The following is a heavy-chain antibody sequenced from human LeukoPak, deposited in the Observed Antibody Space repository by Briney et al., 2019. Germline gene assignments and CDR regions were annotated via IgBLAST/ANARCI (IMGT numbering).Heavy chain of an antibody. CDR2: ISAYNGNK. CDR1: GYTYSSYG. CDR3: ARDSSFGPPHGFDR. V-gene: IGHV1-18*01. J-gene: IGHJ6*01. D-gene: IGHD3/OR15-3a*01. Sequence: ASVKLSCKASGYTYSSYGIAWLRQPPGQGLEWMGWISAYNGNKNQAQKLQGRVTMTKATSTNTAYMELRSRTAGDTSVYHCARDSSFGPPHGFDRWGDRTPFTV.